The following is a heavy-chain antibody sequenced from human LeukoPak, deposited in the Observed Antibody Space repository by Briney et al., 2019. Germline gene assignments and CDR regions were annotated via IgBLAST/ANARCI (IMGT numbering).Heavy chain of an antibody. CDR3: ARGGDSSSWYFSVWFDP. V-gene: IGHV4-59*11. CDR1: GGSISSHY. CDR2: ICYSGST. D-gene: IGHD6-13*01. Sequence: SETLSLTCTVSGGSISSHYWSWIRQPPGKGLEWVGYICYSGSTNYNPSLKSRVTISVDTSKNQFSLKLSSVTAADTAVYYCARGGDSSSWYFSVWFDPWGQGTLVTVSS. J-gene: IGHJ5*02.